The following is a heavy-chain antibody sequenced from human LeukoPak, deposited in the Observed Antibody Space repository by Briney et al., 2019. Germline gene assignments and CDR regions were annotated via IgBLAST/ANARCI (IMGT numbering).Heavy chain of an antibody. D-gene: IGHD3-22*01. CDR1: GFTLDDYA. V-gene: IGHV3-9*01. Sequence: GRSLRLSCAASGFTLDDYAMHWVRQAPGKGLEWVSGISWNSGSIGYADSVKGRFTISRDNAKNSLYLQMNSLRAEDTALYYCAKGDYYDSSGYPDYWGQGTLVTVSS. CDR2: ISWNSGSI. CDR3: AKGDYYDSSGYPDY. J-gene: IGHJ4*02.